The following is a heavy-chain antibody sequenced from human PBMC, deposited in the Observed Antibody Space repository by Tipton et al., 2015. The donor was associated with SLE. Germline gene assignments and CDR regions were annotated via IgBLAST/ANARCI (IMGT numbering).Heavy chain of an antibody. CDR3: AVAFDAYDI. Sequence: SLRLSCAASGFTFSSYGMHWVRQAPGKGLEWVAFIRYDATFKYYADSVKGRFTISRDNSKTTLYLQMTSPRAEDTAVYYCAVAFDAYDIWGQGIVVTVSS. CDR2: IRYDATFK. V-gene: IGHV3-30*02. CDR1: GFTFSSYG. J-gene: IGHJ3*02.